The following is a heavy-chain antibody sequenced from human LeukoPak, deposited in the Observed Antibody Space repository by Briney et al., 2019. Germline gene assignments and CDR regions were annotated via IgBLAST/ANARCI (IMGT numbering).Heavy chain of an antibody. CDR2: ISGSGGST. J-gene: IGHJ6*03. CDR3: AKDGCSSTSCYVYYYYYMDV. D-gene: IGHD2-2*01. CDR1: GFTFSSYA. V-gene: IGHV3-23*01. Sequence: PGGSLRLSCAASGFTFSSYAMSWVRQAPGKGLEWVSAISGSGGSTYYADSVKGRFTISRDNSKNTLYPQMNSLRAEDTAVYYCAKDGCSSTSCYVYYYYYMDVWGKGTTVTVSS.